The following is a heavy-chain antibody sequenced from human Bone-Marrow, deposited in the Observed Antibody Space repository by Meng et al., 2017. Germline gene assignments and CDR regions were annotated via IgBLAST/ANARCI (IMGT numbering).Heavy chain of an antibody. CDR3: ARDTYSSSWYLASAFDI. Sequence: SAKVSCKASGGTFSSYNISWVRQATGQGLEWMGRIIPILGVANYAQKFQGRFTITADKSTSTAYMELSSLRYEDTAVYYCARDTYSSSWYLASAFDIWGQGTMVTVSS. D-gene: IGHD6-13*01. J-gene: IGHJ3*02. V-gene: IGHV1-69*04. CDR1: GGTFSSYN. CDR2: IIPILGVA.